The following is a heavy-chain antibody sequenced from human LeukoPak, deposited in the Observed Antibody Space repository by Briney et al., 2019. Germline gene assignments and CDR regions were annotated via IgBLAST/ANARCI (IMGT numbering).Heavy chain of an antibody. CDR3: ARDGGYCSGVTRYPFLDY. Sequence: SETLSLTCAVSSYSISSVYYWGWIRQPPGKGLEWIGSISHSGSTYCNPSLKSRVTISVDTSKNQFSLKLSSVTAADTAAYYCARDGGYCSGVTRYPFLDYWGQGTLVTVSS. J-gene: IGHJ4*02. D-gene: IGHD2-15*01. CDR1: SYSISSVYY. CDR2: ISHSGST. V-gene: IGHV4-38-2*02.